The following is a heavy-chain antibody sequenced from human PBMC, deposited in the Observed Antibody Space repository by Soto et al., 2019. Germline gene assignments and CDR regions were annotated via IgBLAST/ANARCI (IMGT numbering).Heavy chain of an antibody. Sequence: QITLKESGPSLVRPTETLTLTCTFSGFSLITGVGVGWVRQPPGKALEWLAVIFWDKNDYYRPSLQTRFTISQYTAEDQVVLTLTNMDPEDTATYFCTQIYGSGSWGWYFHSCGQGTLVTVSS. V-gene: IGHV2-5*02. CDR3: TQIYGSGSWGWYFHS. CDR2: IFWDKND. D-gene: IGHD1-26*01. CDR1: GFSLITGVG. J-gene: IGHJ4*02.